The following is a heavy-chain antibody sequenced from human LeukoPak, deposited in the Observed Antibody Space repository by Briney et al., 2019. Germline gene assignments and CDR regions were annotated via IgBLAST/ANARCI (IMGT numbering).Heavy chain of an antibody. D-gene: IGHD3-9*01. J-gene: IGHJ1*01. CDR2: IYSGGST. Sequence: GGSLRLSCAASGFTASSNYMSWVRQAPGKGLGWVSVIYSGGSTYYADSVKGRFTISRDNSKNTLYLQMNSLRAEDTAVYYCARGSPALTADFAHWAQGTLVTVSS. CDR1: GFTASSNY. CDR3: ARGSPALTADFAH. V-gene: IGHV3-66*01.